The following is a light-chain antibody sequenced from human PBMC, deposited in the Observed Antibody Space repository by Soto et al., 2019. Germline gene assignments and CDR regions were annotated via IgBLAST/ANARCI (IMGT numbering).Light chain of an antibody. CDR2: EGS. Sequence: QSVLTQPASVSGSPGQSITISCTGTSSDVGNYNLVSWYQQHPGKAPKLMISEGSRRPSGVSDRFSGSQSDNTASLTISGLQAEDEADYYCCSYAPSTNFVVFGGGTKVTVL. CDR3: CSYAPSTNFVV. J-gene: IGLJ2*01. CDR1: SSDVGNYNL. V-gene: IGLV2-23*01.